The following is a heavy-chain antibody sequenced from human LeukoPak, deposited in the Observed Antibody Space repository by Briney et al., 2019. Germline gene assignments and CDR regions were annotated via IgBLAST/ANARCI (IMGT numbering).Heavy chain of an antibody. V-gene: IGHV4-39*01. Sequence: SETLSLTCTVSGGSINSNNYYWGWIRQPPGKGLEWIGSIYSSGSAYYNPSLKCRVTISVDTSKNQFSLRLSSVTAADTAVYYCQSRYLEWLLEYWGQGTLVTVSS. CDR3: QSRYLEWLLEY. D-gene: IGHD3-3*01. J-gene: IGHJ4*02. CDR1: GGSINSNNYY. CDR2: IYSSGSA.